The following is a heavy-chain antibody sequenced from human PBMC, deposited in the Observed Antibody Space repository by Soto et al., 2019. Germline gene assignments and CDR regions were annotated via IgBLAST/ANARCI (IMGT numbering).Heavy chain of an antibody. V-gene: IGHV1-69*13. CDR2: IIPIFGTA. D-gene: IGHD4-4*01. J-gene: IGHJ6*02. Sequence: VASVKVSCKASGGTFSSYAISWVRQAPGQGLEWMGGIIPIFGTANYAQKFQGRVTITADESTSTAYMELSSLRSEDTAVYYCARDREPMTTVTTRMDVWGQGTTVTVSS. CDR1: GGTFSSYA. CDR3: ARDREPMTTVTTRMDV.